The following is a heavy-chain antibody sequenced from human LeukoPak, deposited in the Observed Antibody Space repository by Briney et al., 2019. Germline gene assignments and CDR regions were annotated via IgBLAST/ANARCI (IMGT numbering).Heavy chain of an antibody. Sequence: PGGSLRLSCAASGFTFSSYGMHWVRQAPGKGLEWVAFIRYDGNNKYYADSVKGRFTISRDNSKNTLNLQMNSLRAEDTAVYYCAKSYYYDSSYTNYFDYWGQGALVTVSS. V-gene: IGHV3-30*02. J-gene: IGHJ4*02. CDR3: AKSYYYDSSYTNYFDY. D-gene: IGHD3-22*01. CDR2: IRYDGNNK. CDR1: GFTFSSYG.